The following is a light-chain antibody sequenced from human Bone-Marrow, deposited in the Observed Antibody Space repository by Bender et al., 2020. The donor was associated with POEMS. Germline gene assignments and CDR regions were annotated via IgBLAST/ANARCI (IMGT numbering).Light chain of an antibody. J-gene: IGLJ2*01. CDR3: SAFTTAITVL. V-gene: IGLV2-14*02. Sequence: QSALTQPASVSGSPGQSITISCTGTSSDVGSYNLVSWYQQHPGKAPKLMIYDDINGPAGVATRFFGSKSATAPSLPICGPQAEEEGDYYCSAFTTAITVLFGGGTRVTVL. CDR1: SSDVGSYNL. CDR2: DDI.